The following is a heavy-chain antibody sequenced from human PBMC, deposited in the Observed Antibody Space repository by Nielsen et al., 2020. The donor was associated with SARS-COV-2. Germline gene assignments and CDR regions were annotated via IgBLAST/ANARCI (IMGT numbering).Heavy chain of an antibody. D-gene: IGHD5-18*01. V-gene: IGHV4-39*01. Sequence: GSLRLSCTVSGGSISSSSYYWGWIRQPPGKGLEWIGSIYYSGSTYYNPSLKSRVTISVDTSKNQFSLKLSSVTAADTAVYYCARAERGYSYGHYYYGMDVWGQGTTVTVSS. CDR1: GGSISSSSYY. CDR2: IYYSGST. J-gene: IGHJ6*02. CDR3: ARAERGYSYGHYYYGMDV.